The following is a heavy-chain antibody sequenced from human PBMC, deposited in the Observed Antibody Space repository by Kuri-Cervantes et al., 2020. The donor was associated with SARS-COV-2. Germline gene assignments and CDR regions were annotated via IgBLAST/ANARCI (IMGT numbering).Heavy chain of an antibody. CDR2: INHSGNA. V-gene: IGHV4-34*01. D-gene: IGHD2-2*02. Sequence: SETLSLTCAVFGVSFSDYSWRWIRQPPEKGLEWIGDINHSGNANYNPSSKSRVTISVDTSKNQFSLRLSSVIAADTAVYYCARGREGVEPATVLGLGFYYYYFMDVWGRGTTVTVSS. CDR3: ARGREGVEPATVLGLGFYYYYFMDV. CDR1: GVSFSDYS. J-gene: IGHJ6*03.